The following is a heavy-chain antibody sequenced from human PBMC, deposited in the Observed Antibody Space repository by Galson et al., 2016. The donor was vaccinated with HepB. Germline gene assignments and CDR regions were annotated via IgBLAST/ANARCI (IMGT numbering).Heavy chain of an antibody. Sequence: SETLSLTCVVSGASISSSGQYWGWIRQSPGKGLEWIGSTSYGGTTYYNPSLKSRVTISADTSMNQFSLKLRSVAAADTAVYYCARHHYYDSGSPNWFDPWGQGTLATASS. CDR2: TSYGGTT. CDR1: GASISSSGQY. D-gene: IGHD3-10*01. CDR3: ARHHYYDSGSPNWFDP. J-gene: IGHJ5*02. V-gene: IGHV4-39*01.